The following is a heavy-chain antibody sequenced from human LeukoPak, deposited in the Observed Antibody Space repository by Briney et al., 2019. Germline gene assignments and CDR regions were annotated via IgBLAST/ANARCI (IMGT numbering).Heavy chain of an antibody. J-gene: IGHJ5*02. Sequence: PGASLRLSCETSGFTFGSSVMDWVRQAPGKGLEWVSSIGQSGGTTYYADSVKGRFTISRDNSKNTLYLQMNSLRAEDTAVYYCARIPHWYYDSKLASNWFDPWGQGTLVTVSS. CDR1: GFTFGSSV. CDR2: IGQSGGTT. V-gene: IGHV3-23*01. D-gene: IGHD3-3*01. CDR3: ARIPHWYYDSKLASNWFDP.